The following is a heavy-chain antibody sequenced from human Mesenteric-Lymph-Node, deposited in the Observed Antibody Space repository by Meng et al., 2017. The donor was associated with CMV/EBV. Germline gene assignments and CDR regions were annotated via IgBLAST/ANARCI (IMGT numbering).Heavy chain of an antibody. V-gene: IGHV3-30*03. CDR2: ISHDGKSV. J-gene: IGHJ4*02. Sequence: GESLKISCEASQFTFSSHYMHWVRQAPGKGLEWVAFISHDGKSVSYADSVRGRFTISRDNSKNTLFLQMNSLRPDDTAIYYCARVEFYSLSPFFDSWGQGTLVTVSS. CDR1: QFTFSSHY. CDR3: ARVEFYSLSPFFDS. D-gene: IGHD6-13*01.